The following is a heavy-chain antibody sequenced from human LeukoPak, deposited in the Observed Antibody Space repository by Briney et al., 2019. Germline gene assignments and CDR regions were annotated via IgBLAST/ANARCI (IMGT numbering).Heavy chain of an antibody. CDR2: LYVNGSP. CDR3: ARDRSSGYFYI. Sequence: SETLSLTCTVSGDSISSAYWGWIRQSAGKGLEYIGRLYVNGSPNSNPSLKSRVTMSLDTSKNQFSLKLSSVTAADTAVYYCARDRSSGYFYIWGQGTMVTVSS. V-gene: IGHV4-4*07. CDR1: GDSISSAY. J-gene: IGHJ3*02. D-gene: IGHD3-22*01.